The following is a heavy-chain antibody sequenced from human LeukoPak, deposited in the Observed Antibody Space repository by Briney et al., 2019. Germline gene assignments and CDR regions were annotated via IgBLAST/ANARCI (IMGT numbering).Heavy chain of an antibody. CDR1: GGSISSGGYY. D-gene: IGHD3-10*01. Sequence: PSQTLSLTCTVSGGSISSGGYYWSWIRQHPGKGLEWIGRIYTSGSTNYNPSLKSRVTMSVDTSKNQFSLKLSSVTAADTAVYYCARDTSSGRLASGLWFGELGVDYYYYGMDVWGQGTTVTVSS. V-gene: IGHV4-61*02. CDR2: IYTSGST. J-gene: IGHJ6*02. CDR3: ARDTSSGRLASGLWFGELGVDYYYYGMDV.